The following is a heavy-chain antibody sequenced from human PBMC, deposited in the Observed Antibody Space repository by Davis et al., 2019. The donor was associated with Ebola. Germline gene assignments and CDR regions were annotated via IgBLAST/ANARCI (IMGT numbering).Heavy chain of an antibody. CDR2: INPSGGSA. CDR3: AREDYGDYD. D-gene: IGHD4-17*01. V-gene: IGHV1-46*01. CDR1: GYTFTSYF. J-gene: IGHJ4*02. Sequence: ASVKVSCKTSGYTFTSYFLHWVRQAPGQGLEWMGIINPSGGSATYAQKFQGRVTMTRDTSTTTVYMELSSLRSEDTAVYYCAREDYGDYDWGQGTLVTVSS.